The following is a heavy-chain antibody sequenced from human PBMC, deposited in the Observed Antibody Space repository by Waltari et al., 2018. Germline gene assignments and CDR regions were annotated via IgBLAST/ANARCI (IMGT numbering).Heavy chain of an antibody. CDR3: ARNQVETALGY. Sequence: EVQLVESGGGLIQPGGSLRLSCLASWVTVSNNYMTWPRQAPGKGLELVSLIYSGGTTYYADSVRGRFTISRDGSKNTVYLQMNSLRAEDTAVYFCARNQVETALGYWGQGTLVTVSS. D-gene: IGHD2-21*02. CDR1: WVTVSNNY. V-gene: IGHV3-53*01. CDR2: IYSGGTT. J-gene: IGHJ4*02.